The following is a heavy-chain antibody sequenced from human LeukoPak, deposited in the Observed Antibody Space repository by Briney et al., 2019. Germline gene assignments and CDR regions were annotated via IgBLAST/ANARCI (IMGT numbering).Heavy chain of an antibody. V-gene: IGHV3-7*01. D-gene: IGHD5-12*01. CDR2: IKESGSES. CDR3: ARKRGDYYFDY. J-gene: IGHJ4*01. CDR1: GFIFRTYW. Sequence: GSLRLSCAASGFIFRTYWMTWVRRAPGRGLEWVANIKESGSESSYVDSVKGRFTISRDNAKNSLYLQINSLRAEDTAVYYCARKRGDYYFDYWGHGTLVTVSS.